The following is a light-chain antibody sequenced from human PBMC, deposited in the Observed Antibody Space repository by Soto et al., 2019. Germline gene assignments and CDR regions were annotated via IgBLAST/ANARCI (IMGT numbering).Light chain of an antibody. CDR3: SSYTSSSTRV. V-gene: IGLV2-14*01. CDR1: SSDIGGYIY. J-gene: IGLJ2*01. Sequence: QSVLTQPASVSASPGQSITISCTGTSSDIGGYIYVSWYQQHPGKAPKLMIYEVSNRPSGVSNRFSGSKSGNTASLTISGLQAEDEADYYCSSYTSSSTRVFGGGTKLTVL. CDR2: EVS.